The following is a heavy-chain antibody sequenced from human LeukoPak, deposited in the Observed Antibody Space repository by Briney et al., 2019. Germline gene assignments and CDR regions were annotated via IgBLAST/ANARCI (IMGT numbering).Heavy chain of an antibody. V-gene: IGHV4-59*08. CDR1: GGSISSYY. D-gene: IGHD3-22*01. Sequence: SETLSLTCSVSGGSISSYYWSWIRQPPGKGLEWIGYIYYSGSTNYNPSLKSRVTISVDTSKNQFSLKLSSVTAADTAVYFCARGPYSYDSSGAFDIWGQGTMVTVSS. CDR2: IYYSGST. J-gene: IGHJ3*02. CDR3: ARGPYSYDSSGAFDI.